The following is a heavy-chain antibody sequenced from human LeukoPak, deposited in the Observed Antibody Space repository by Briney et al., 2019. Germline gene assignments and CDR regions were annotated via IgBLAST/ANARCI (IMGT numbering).Heavy chain of an antibody. CDR1: GFTFSTYG. D-gene: IGHD6-19*01. CDR2: ISYDGSNK. Sequence: GGSLRLSCAASGFTFSTYGMHWVRQAPGKGLEWVAVISYDGSNKYSADSVKGRFTISRDNSKNTLYLQMNSLRAEDTGVYYCAKDLSSGSRRAYWGQGTLVTVSS. CDR3: AKDLSSGSRRAY. J-gene: IGHJ4*02. V-gene: IGHV3-30*18.